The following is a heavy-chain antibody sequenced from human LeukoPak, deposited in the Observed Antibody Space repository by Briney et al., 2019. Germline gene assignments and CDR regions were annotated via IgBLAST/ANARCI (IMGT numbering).Heavy chain of an antibody. D-gene: IGHD3-9*01. J-gene: IGHJ4*02. V-gene: IGHV1-3*01. CDR3: ARSGWGYDILTAYYSRYFDY. CDR2: INAGNGNT. CDR1: GYTFASYA. Sequence: ASVKVSCKASGYTFASYAMHWVRQAPGQRLEWMGWINAGNGNTKYSQKFQGRVTITRDTSASTAYMELSNLRSEDTAVYYCARSGWGYDILTAYYSRYFDYWGQGTLVTVPS.